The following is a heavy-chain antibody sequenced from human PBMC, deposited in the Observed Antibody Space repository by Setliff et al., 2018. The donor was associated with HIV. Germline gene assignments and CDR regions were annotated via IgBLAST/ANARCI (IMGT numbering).Heavy chain of an antibody. J-gene: IGHJ4*02. CDR2: ISYSGST. V-gene: IGHV4-31*03. Sequence: SETLSLTCTVSGGSISSGGYYWTWIRQHPGKGLEWIGYISYSGSTYYNPSLKSRVTISVDTSENQFSLKLSSVTAADTAVYYCARYCSGGSCPDYWGQGTLVT. D-gene: IGHD2-15*01. CDR1: GGSISSGGYY. CDR3: ARYCSGGSCPDY.